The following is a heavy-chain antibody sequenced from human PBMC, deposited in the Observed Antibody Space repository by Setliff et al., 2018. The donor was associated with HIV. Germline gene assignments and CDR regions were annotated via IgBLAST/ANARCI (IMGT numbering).Heavy chain of an antibody. CDR3: ARGGDWDDNYYMDV. Sequence: PSQTLSLTCAISGDSVSSKSAAWNWLRQSPSRGLEWLGRTYYRSKWNSDYAPSAKSRVTINPDTSKNKFSLQLNSVTPEDTAVYYCARGGDWDDNYYMDVWGKGTTVTSP. J-gene: IGHJ6*03. V-gene: IGHV6-1*01. CDR1: GDSVSSKSAA. CDR2: TYYRSKWNS. D-gene: IGHD1-1*01.